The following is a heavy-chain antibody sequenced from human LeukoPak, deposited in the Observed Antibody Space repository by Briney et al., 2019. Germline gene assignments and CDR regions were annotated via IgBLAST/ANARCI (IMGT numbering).Heavy chain of an antibody. Sequence: GGSLRLSCAASGFTSSTYSMNWVRQAPGKGLEWVSSISSVSTYIYYADSVKGRFTISRDNAKNSLYLQMNSLRAGDTAVYYCARDRYQLPQLVFDYSGQGTLGTVSS. CDR3: ARDRYQLPQLVFDY. CDR2: ISSVSTYI. CDR1: GFTSSTYS. V-gene: IGHV3-21*01. J-gene: IGHJ4*02. D-gene: IGHD2-2*01.